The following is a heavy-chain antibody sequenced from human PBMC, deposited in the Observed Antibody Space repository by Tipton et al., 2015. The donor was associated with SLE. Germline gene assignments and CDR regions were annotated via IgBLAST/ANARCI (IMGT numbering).Heavy chain of an antibody. Sequence: LRLSCTVSGGSISSSSYYWGWIRQPPGKGLEWIGSTYYSGSTYYNPSLKSRVTISVDTSKNQFSLKLSSVTAADTAVYYCARPRRDGWRGGHWFDPWGQGTLATVSS. CDR1: GGSISSSSYY. CDR3: ARPRRDGWRGGHWFDP. CDR2: TYYSGST. J-gene: IGHJ5*02. D-gene: IGHD3-10*01. V-gene: IGHV4-39*07.